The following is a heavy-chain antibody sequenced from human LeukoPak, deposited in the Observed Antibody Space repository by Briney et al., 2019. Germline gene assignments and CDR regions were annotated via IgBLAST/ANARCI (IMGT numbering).Heavy chain of an antibody. CDR2: VYYSGST. CDR1: GGSISSNYYY. V-gene: IGHV4-39*07. J-gene: IGHJ4*02. CDR3: ARDPYCSSTSCYYYFDY. Sequence: SETLSLTCTVSGGSISSNYYYWGWIRQPPGKGLEWIASVYYSGSTYYNPSLKSRVTISVDTSKNQLSLKLSSVTAADTAVYYCARDPYCSSTSCYYYFDYWGQGTLVTVSS. D-gene: IGHD2-2*01.